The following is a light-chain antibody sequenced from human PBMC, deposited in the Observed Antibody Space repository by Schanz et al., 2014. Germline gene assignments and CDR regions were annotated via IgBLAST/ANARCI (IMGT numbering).Light chain of an antibody. CDR1: SSDVGGYNY. V-gene: IGLV2-8*01. J-gene: IGLJ2*01. CDR3: SSYAGSNGVL. CDR2: DVS. Sequence: QSALTQPASVSGSPGQSITISCTGTSSDVGGYNYVSWYQQYPGKAPKLMIYDVSNRPSGVPDRFSGSKSGNTASLTVSGLQSEDEADYYCSSYAGSNGVLFGGGTKLTVL.